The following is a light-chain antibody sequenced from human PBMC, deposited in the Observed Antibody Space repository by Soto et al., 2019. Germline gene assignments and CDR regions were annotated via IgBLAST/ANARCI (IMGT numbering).Light chain of an antibody. V-gene: IGKV3-20*01. CDR1: QSVSNSY. J-gene: IGKJ2*01. Sequence: EIVLTQAPGTLSLSPGERATLSCRASQSVSNSYLAWYQQKVGQAPRLLIYGASSRATGIPDRFSGSGSGTDFTLTISRLEPEDFAVYYCHQYGSSPPRTFGQGTKLDIK. CDR2: GAS. CDR3: HQYGSSPPRT.